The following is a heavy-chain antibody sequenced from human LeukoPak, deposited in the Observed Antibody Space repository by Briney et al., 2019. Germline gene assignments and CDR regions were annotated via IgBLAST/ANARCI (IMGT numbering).Heavy chain of an antibody. J-gene: IGHJ4*02. CDR2: ITGGGDVT. D-gene: IGHD6-19*01. CDR3: AKVGWVGY. V-gene: IGHV3-23*01. CDR1: GFTFSDYA. Sequence: GGSLRLSCAASGFTFSDYAVSWVRQAPGKGPEWVSAITGGGDVTSYADSVKGRSTISRDNSKNTLYLQMDSLRVDDTALYYCAKVGWVGYWGQGTLVTVSS.